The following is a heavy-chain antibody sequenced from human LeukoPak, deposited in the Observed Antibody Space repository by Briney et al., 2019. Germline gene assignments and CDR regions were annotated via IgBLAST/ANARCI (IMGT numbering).Heavy chain of an antibody. J-gene: IGHJ6*02. Sequence: PSETLSLTCTVSGGSISSYYWSRIRQPPGKGLEWIGYIYYSGSTNYNPSLKSRVTISVDTSKNQFSLKLSSVTAADTAVYYCASGSSTFLDYYGMDVWGQGTTVTVSS. D-gene: IGHD2-2*01. CDR3: ASGSSTFLDYYGMDV. V-gene: IGHV4-59*01. CDR2: IYYSGST. CDR1: GGSISSYY.